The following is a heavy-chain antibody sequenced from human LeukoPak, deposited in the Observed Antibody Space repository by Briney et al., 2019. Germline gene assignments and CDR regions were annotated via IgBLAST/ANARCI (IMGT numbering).Heavy chain of an antibody. V-gene: IGHV3-30*03. D-gene: IGHD1-26*01. CDR2: ISYDGSNK. CDR3: ARDHSGSPDY. Sequence: GRSLRLSCAASGFTFSSYGMHWVRQAPGKGLEWVAVISYDGSNKYYADSVKGRFTISRDNSKNTLYLQMNSLRAEDTAVYYCARDHSGSPDYWGQGTLVTVSS. CDR1: GFTFSSYG. J-gene: IGHJ4*02.